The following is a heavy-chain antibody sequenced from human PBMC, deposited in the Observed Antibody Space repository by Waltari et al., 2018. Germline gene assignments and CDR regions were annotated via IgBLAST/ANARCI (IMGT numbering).Heavy chain of an antibody. D-gene: IGHD1-26*01. CDR3: AKSQGGATYNDY. V-gene: IGHV3-23*04. CDR1: GFTVNSNY. Sequence: EVQLVESGGDLIQPGGSLRLSCAASGFTVNSNYINWVRQSPGKGLEWFSAMSGSGGSTYYADSVKGRFTISRDNSKNTLYLQMNSLRAEDTAVYYCAKSQGGATYNDYWGQGTLVTVSS. J-gene: IGHJ4*02. CDR2: MSGSGGST.